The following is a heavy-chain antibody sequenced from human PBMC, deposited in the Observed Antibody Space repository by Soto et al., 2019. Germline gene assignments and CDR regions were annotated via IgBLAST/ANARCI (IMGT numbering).Heavy chain of an antibody. J-gene: IGHJ6*02. CDR1: GYPFARYG. V-gene: IGHV1-18*01. CDR3: AREYSNSYFFYGLDV. D-gene: IGHD6-6*01. Sequence: VQLVQSGAEVKEPGASVKVSCEASGYPFARYGIAWVRQAPGQGLEWMGWISAYNGNTNYAQKFQGRVTVTTDTSTNTADMALRSLRSDDTAVYYCAREYSNSYFFYGLDVWGQGTTVTVSS. CDR2: ISAYNGNT.